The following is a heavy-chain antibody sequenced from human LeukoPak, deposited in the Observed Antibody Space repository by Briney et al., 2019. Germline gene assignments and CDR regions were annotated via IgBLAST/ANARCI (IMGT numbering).Heavy chain of an antibody. D-gene: IGHD6-13*01. CDR1: GFTFSSYA. Sequence: GRSLRLSRAASGFTFSSYAMHWVRQAPGKGLEWVAVISYDGSNKYYADSMKGRFTISRDNSKNTLYLQMNSLRAEDTAVYYCARDRDSSSWSRGYFDYWGQGTLVTVSS. V-gene: IGHV3-30*04. CDR2: ISYDGSNK. CDR3: ARDRDSSSWSRGYFDY. J-gene: IGHJ4*02.